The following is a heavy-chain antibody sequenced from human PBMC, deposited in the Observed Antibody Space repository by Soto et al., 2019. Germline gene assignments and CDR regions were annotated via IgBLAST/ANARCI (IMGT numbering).Heavy chain of an antibody. CDR3: ARGYSSSSGPNWFDP. V-gene: IGHV4-34*01. CDR1: GGSFSGYY. J-gene: IGHJ5*02. Sequence: SETLSLTCAVYGGSFSGYYWSWIRQPPGKGLEWIGEINHSGSTNYNPSLKSRVTISVDTSKNQFSLKLSSMTAADTAVYYCARGYSSSSGPNWFDPWGQGTLVTVSS. D-gene: IGHD6-6*01. CDR2: INHSGST.